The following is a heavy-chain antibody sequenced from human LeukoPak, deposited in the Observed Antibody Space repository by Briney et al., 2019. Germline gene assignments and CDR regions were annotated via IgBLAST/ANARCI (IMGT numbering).Heavy chain of an antibody. D-gene: IGHD6-13*01. CDR2: INPNSGGT. J-gene: IGHJ4*02. CDR3: AREPSADFIAAVWTPFDY. V-gene: IGHV1-2*02. Sequence: ASVTVSCKASGYTFTGYYMHWVRQAPGQGLEWMGWINPNSGGTNYAQKFQGRVTMTRDTSISTAYMELSRLRSDDTAVYYCAREPSADFIAAVWTPFDYWGQGTLVTVSS. CDR1: GYTFTGYY.